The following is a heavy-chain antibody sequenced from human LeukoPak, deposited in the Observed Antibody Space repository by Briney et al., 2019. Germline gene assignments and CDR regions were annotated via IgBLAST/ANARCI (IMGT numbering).Heavy chain of an antibody. Sequence: ASVKVSCKASGYTFTSYAMNWVRQAPGQGLEWMGWINSNTGNPTYAQGFTGRFVFSLDTSVSTAYLQISSLKAEDTAVYYCARDSGVGATAHFDYWGQGTLVTVSS. CDR3: ARDSGVGATAHFDY. J-gene: IGHJ4*02. V-gene: IGHV7-4-1*02. D-gene: IGHD1-26*01. CDR1: GYTFTSYA. CDR2: INSNTGNP.